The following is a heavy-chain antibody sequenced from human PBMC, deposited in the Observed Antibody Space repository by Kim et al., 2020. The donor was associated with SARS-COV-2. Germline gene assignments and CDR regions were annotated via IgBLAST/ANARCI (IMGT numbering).Heavy chain of an antibody. J-gene: IGHJ4*02. CDR3: ARLAVTTEYYFDY. D-gene: IGHD4-4*01. Sequence: YNPSLKSRVTISVDTSKNQFSLKLSSVTAADTAVYYCARLAVTTEYYFDYWGQGTLVTVSS. V-gene: IGHV4-39*01.